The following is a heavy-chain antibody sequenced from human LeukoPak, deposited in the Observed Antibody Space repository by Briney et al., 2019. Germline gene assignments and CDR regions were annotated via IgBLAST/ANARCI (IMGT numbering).Heavy chain of an antibody. V-gene: IGHV3-21*01. D-gene: IGHD3-9*01. CDR1: GFTFSSYS. Sequence: GGSLRLSCAASGFTFSSYSMNWVRRAPGKGLEWVSSISSRSTYIYYADSVKGRFTISRDSAENSLYLQMNSLRVEDTAVYYCVRDFDTSSTAYLQHWGQGTLVTVSS. CDR3: VRDFDTSSTAYLQH. CDR2: ISSRSTYI. J-gene: IGHJ1*01.